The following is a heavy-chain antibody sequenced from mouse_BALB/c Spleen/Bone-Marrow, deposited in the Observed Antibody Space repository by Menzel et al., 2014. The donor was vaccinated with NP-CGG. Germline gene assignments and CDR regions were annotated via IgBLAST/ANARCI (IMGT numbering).Heavy chain of an antibody. J-gene: IGHJ2*01. D-gene: IGHD1-1*01. CDR3: VGSREYYFDY. CDR1: GFNIKDTY. V-gene: IGHV14-3*02. CDR2: IDPANGNT. Sequence: VQLQQSGAELVKPGASVKLSCTASGFNIKDTYMHWVKQRPEQGLEWIGRIDPANGNTEYDPKFQGKATITADTSSNTAYLQLSSLTSEDTAVYYCVGSREYYFDYWGQGTTLTVSS.